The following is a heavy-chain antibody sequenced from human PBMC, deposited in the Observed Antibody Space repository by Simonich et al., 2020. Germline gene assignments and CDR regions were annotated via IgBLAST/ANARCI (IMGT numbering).Heavy chain of an antibody. CDR1: GGSFSGYY. D-gene: IGHD7-27*01. CDR2: IYHSGRT. J-gene: IGHJ4*02. Sequence: QVQLQQWGAGLLKPSETLSLTCAVYGGSFSGYYWSWIRQPPGKGLEWIGSIYHSGRTYYNPPLKSRVPISVDTSKNQFSLKLSSVTAADTAVYYCATQVDKTGEIDYWGQGTLVTVSS. V-gene: IGHV4-34*01. CDR3: ATQVDKTGEIDY.